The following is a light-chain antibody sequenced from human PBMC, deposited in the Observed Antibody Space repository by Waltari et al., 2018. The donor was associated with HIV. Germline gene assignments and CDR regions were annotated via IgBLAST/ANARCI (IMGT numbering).Light chain of an antibody. J-gene: IGLJ2*01. Sequence: QSALTQPASVSGSPGQSITISCSGTSSDISTYDFVSWYQKHPAQAPKLLIYDVTARPSGFSRPFPGSKSGSTASLTISSIQADDEADYYCSSYTTSNTVVFGPGTKLSVL. V-gene: IGLV2-14*03. CDR2: DVT. CDR1: SSDISTYDF. CDR3: SSYTTSNTVV.